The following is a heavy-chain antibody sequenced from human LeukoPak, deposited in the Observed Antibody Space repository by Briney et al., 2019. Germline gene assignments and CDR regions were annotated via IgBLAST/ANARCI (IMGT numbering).Heavy chain of an antibody. CDR1: GFTFSSYS. Sequence: PGGSLRLSCAASGFTFSSYSMNWVRQALGKGLEWVSSISSSSSYIYYADSVKGRFTISRDHAKNSLYLQMNSLRADYTAVYYCARDRQSLLYDYWGQGTLVTVSS. D-gene: IGHD3-10*01. CDR2: ISSSSSYI. CDR3: ARDRQSLLYDY. J-gene: IGHJ4*02. V-gene: IGHV3-21*01.